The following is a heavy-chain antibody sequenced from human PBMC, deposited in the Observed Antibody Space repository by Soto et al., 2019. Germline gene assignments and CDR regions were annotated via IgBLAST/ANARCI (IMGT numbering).Heavy chain of an antibody. CDR1: GFNFSNYG. D-gene: IGHD3-3*01. Sequence: GGSLRLSCVASGFNFSNYGMDWVRQAPGKGLEWVSSISSSRSYISYADSVKGRFTISRDNAKNSLYLQMNSLRAEDTAVYYCARDQDDSSDAFDIWGQGTMVTVS. V-gene: IGHV3-21*01. CDR2: ISSSRSYI. CDR3: ARDQDDSSDAFDI. J-gene: IGHJ3*02.